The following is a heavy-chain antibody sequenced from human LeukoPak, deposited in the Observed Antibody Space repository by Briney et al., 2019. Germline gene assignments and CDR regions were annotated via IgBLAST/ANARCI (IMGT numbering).Heavy chain of an antibody. CDR3: AGGYEFDY. V-gene: IGHV3-30*04. CDR2: ISYDGSNK. Sequence: GGSLRLSCAASGFTFSSYAMHWVRQAPGKGLEWVAVISYDGSNKYYADSVKGRFTISRDNSKNPLYLQMNSLRAEDTAVYYCAGGYEFDYWGQGTLVTVSS. D-gene: IGHD5-12*01. CDR1: GFTFSSYA. J-gene: IGHJ4*02.